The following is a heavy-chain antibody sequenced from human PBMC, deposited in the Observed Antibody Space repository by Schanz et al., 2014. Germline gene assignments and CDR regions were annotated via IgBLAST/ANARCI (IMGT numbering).Heavy chain of an antibody. V-gene: IGHV4-4*07. D-gene: IGHD5-18*01. CDR2: IYTSGAT. J-gene: IGHJ4*02. Sequence: QVPLQESGPGLVKPSETLSLTCTVSGDSISSYSWSWIRRPAGKGLEWIGRIYTSGATNYNPSLKSRLTMSVDTSXTQVSLKRRSVTAADTAVYYCARGNDIQVWSLDYWGQGTLVTVSS. CDR3: ARGNDIQVWSLDY. CDR1: GDSISSYS.